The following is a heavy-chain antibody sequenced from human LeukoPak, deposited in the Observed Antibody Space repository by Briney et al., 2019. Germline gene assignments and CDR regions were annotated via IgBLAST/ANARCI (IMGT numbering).Heavy chain of an antibody. J-gene: IGHJ6*03. CDR2: IYTSGST. CDR3: ARGINYYYYMDV. V-gene: IGHV4-61*09. Sequence: PSETLSLTCTVSGDSISSGSYYWNWIRQPAGKGLEWIGHIYTSGSTHYNPSLKSRVTISGDTSRNHFSLELSSVTAADTAVYYCARGINYYYYMDVWGKGTTVTISS. CDR1: GDSISSGSYY. D-gene: IGHD3-3*02.